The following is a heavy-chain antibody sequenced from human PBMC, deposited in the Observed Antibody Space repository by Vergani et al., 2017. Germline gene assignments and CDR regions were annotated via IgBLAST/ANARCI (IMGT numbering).Heavy chain of an antibody. CDR2: IIPIFGTA. CDR3: SRGIVVVAATPPYDSSGYYYYFDY. V-gene: IGHV1-69*12. J-gene: IGHJ4*02. CDR1: GGTFSSYA. D-gene: IGHD3-22*01. Sequence: QVQLVQSGAEVKKPGSSVKVSCKASGGTFSSYAISWVRQAPGQGLEWMGGIIPIFGTANDAQKFQGRVTITADESTSTAYMELSSLISEDTAVYYCSRGIVVVAATPPYDSSGYYYYFDYWGQGTLVTVSS.